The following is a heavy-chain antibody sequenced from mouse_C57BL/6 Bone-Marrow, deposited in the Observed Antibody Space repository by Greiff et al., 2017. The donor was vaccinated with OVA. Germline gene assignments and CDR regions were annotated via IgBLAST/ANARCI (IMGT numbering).Heavy chain of an antibody. CDR2: IDPSDSYT. CDR1: GYTFTSYW. V-gene: IGHV1-69*01. Sequence: VQLQQSGAELVMPGASVKLSCKASGYTFTSYWMPWVKQRPGQGLEWIGEIDPSDSYTNYNQKFKGKSTLTVDKSSSTAYMQLSSLTSEDSAVYYCARNGAGQLRFYWYFDVWGTGTTVTVSS. CDR3: ARNGAGQLRFYWYFDV. D-gene: IGHD3-2*02. J-gene: IGHJ1*03.